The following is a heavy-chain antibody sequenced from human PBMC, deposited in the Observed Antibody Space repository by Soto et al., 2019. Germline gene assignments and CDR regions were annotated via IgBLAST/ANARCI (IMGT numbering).Heavy chain of an antibody. CDR3: AGCAEPAVRRDSVLYYKDG. CDR1: GDSSNTGGDY. J-gene: IGHJ6*03. D-gene: IGHD2-2*01. Sequence: QVHLQESGPGLVKPSQTLSLTCSVSGDSSNTGGDYWYWIRQHQGEGLEYMGYVYYNGRTSYNPSLKSRRSISLDTPQSQVSLKLNCVTAADTAVYYCAGCAEPAVRRDSVLYYKDGWGKWTVVTVS. CDR2: VYYNGRT. V-gene: IGHV4-31*03.